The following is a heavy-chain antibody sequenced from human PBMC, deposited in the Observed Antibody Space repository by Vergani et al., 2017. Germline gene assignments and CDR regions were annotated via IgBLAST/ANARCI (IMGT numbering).Heavy chain of an antibody. CDR1: GGSFTSYH. CDR2: IDHTGRP. V-gene: IGHV4-34*01. J-gene: IGHJ6*03. Sequence: QVQLQQWGGGLLKPSETLSLTCVVNGGSFTSYHWTWIRQSPGEGMEWVGDIDHTGRPDYNPSLQSRLTLSVDKSRNQFSLTLNSVTTTDTAIYFCARVNTETNGHLYYYYYMDVWDQGTAVTVS. CDR3: ARVNTETNGHLYYYYYMDV. D-gene: IGHD4-11*01.